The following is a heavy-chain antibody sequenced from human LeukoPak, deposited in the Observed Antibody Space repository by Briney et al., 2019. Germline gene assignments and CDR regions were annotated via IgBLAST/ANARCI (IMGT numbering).Heavy chain of an antibody. CDR1: GGSISSSSYY. CDR2: ISGSGGST. Sequence: ETLSLTCTVSGGSISSSSYYWGWIRQPPGKGLEWVSAISGSGGSTYYADSVKGRFTISRDNSKNTLYLQMNSLRAEDTAVYYCAKYDSGSWYYTAFDIWGQGTMVTVSS. V-gene: IGHV3-23*01. D-gene: IGHD2-15*01. J-gene: IGHJ3*02. CDR3: AKYDSGSWYYTAFDI.